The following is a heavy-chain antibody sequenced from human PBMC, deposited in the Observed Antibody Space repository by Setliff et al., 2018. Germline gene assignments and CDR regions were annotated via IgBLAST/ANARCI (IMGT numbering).Heavy chain of an antibody. CDR3: ARAISGWYSAHYYYMDV. J-gene: IGHJ6*03. D-gene: IGHD6-19*01. V-gene: IGHV4-4*08. CDR1: GGSISSHY. CDR2: IYTSGST. Sequence: SETLSLTCTASGGSISSHYWSWIRQPPGKGLEWIGYIYTSGSTNYNPSLKSRVTISVDASKNQLSLNLRSVTAADTAVYYCARAISGWYSAHYYYMDVWGKGTTVTVSS.